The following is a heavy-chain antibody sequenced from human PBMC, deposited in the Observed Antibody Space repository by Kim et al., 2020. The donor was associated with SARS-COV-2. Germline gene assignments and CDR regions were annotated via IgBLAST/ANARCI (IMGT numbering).Heavy chain of an antibody. V-gene: IGHV4-34*01. CDR3: ARGFLVLAFDI. Sequence: SETLSLTCAVYGGSFSGYYWSWIRQPPGKGLEWIGEINHSGSTNYNPSLKSRVTISVDTSKNQFSLKLSSVTAADTAVYYCARGFLVLAFDIWGQGTMVTVSS. CDR2: INHSGST. D-gene: IGHD2-8*02. J-gene: IGHJ3*02. CDR1: GGSFSGYY.